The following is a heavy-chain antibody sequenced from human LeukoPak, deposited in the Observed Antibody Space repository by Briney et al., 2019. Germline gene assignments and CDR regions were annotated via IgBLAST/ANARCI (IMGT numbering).Heavy chain of an antibody. CDR3: ARVPAALHFDH. CDR1: GFTVSSNY. Sequence: PGGSLRLSCAASGFTVSSNYMSWVRQAPGKGLEWVSVIYSGGSTYYADSVKGRFTISRDNSKNTLYLQMNSLRAEDTAVYYCARVPAALHFDHWGQGTLVTVSS. V-gene: IGHV3-66*01. D-gene: IGHD2-2*01. J-gene: IGHJ4*02. CDR2: IYSGGST.